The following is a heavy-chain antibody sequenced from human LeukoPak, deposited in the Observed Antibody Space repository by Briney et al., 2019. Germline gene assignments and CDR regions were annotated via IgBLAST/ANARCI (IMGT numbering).Heavy chain of an antibody. CDR2: INHSGSI. CDR1: GGSFSDYY. D-gene: IGHD4-17*01. J-gene: IGHJ4*02. Sequence: SETLSLTCAVYGGSFSDYYWSWIRKPPGKGLEWIGEINHSGSINYNPSLKSRVTMSVDTSKNQFSLKLTSMTAADTALYYCARGRVAGDYVIDSWGQGTLVTVSS. V-gene: IGHV4-34*01. CDR3: ARGRVAGDYVIDS.